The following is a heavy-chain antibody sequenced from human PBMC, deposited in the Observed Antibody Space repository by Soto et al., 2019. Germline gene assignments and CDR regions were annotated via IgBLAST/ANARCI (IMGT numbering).Heavy chain of an antibody. Sequence: EVQLVESGGGLVQPGGSLRLSCAVSGFTFGSYWMNWVRLIPGKGLEWVAYIKPDGSATYYVDSVKGRFTISRDNAKNSLYLQMNSLRVEDTSVYYCARAGYSGYEWGFDYWGQGTLVTVSS. CDR1: GFTFGSYW. CDR3: ARAGYSGYEWGFDY. D-gene: IGHD5-12*01. CDR2: IKPDGSAT. V-gene: IGHV3-7*01. J-gene: IGHJ4*02.